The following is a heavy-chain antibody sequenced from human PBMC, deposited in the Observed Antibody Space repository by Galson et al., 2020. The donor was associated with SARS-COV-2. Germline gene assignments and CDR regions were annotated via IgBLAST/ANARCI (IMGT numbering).Heavy chain of an antibody. V-gene: IGHV4-31*11. CDR2: TFYTGNT. CDR3: ARGNFYGSGRGKEVFDH. D-gene: IGHD3-10*01. J-gene: IGHJ4*02. Sequence: ASETLSLTCGVSSGSVSSGGYYWGWIRHHPGQGLEWIGHTFYTGNTYYNPSLKSRLRISVDTTKNQLSLKLTSVTAADTAVYYCARGNFYGSGRGKEVFDHWGQGTLVTVSS. CDR1: SGSVSSGGYY.